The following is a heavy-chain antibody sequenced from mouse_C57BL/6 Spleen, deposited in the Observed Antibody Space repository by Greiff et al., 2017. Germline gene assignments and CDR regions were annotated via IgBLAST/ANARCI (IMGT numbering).Heavy chain of an antibody. Sequence: QVQLKQPGAELVMPGASVKLSCKASGYTFTSYWMHWVKQRPGQGLEWIGEIDPSDSYTNYNQKFKGKTTLTVDKSSSTAYMQLSSLTSVDAAVYYCACDYPYWGQGTLVTVSA. J-gene: IGHJ3*01. D-gene: IGHD2-4*01. V-gene: IGHV1-69*01. CDR2: IDPSDSYT. CDR1: GYTFTSYW. CDR3: ACDYPY.